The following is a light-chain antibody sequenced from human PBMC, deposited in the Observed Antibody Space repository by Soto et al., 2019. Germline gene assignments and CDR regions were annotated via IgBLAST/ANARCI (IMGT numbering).Light chain of an antibody. J-gene: IGLJ2*01. CDR1: SGDIGSHSY. CDR3: SSYTSSSTLVV. Sequence: QSALTQPASVSGSPGQSITISCTGASGDIGSHSYVSWYQQHPGKAPKLMIYEVSNRPSGVSNRFSGSKSGNTASLTISGLQAEDEADYYCSSYTSSSTLVVFGGGTQLTVL. V-gene: IGLV2-14*01. CDR2: EVS.